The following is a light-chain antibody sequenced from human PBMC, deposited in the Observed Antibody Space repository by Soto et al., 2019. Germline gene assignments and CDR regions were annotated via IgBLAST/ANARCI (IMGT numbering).Light chain of an antibody. Sequence: EIVLTQSPGTLSLSPGERATLSCRASQCVSSSYLAWYQQKPGQAPRLLIYGASSRATGIPDRFSGSGSGTDFTLTISILEPEDFAVYYCQQYGSSLPITFGQGTRLEIK. CDR2: GAS. V-gene: IGKV3-20*01. CDR1: QCVSSSY. CDR3: QQYGSSLPIT. J-gene: IGKJ5*01.